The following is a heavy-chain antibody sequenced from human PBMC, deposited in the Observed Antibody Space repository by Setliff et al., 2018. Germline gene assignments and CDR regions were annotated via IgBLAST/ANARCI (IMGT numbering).Heavy chain of an antibody. CDR1: GYTFTTYY. D-gene: IGHD1-26*01. CDR2: INPSGGST. Sequence: ASVKVSCKASGYTFTTYYMHWVRQAPGQGLEWMGIINPSGGSTNYAQKFQGRVTMTRDTSTSTVYMELSSLRSEDTALYYCARRMWELRSDAFDIWGQGTMVTVSS. V-gene: IGHV1-46*01. J-gene: IGHJ3*02. CDR3: ARRMWELRSDAFDI.